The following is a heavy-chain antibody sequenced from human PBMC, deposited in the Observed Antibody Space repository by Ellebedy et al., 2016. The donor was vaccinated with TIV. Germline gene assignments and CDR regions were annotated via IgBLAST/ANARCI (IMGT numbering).Heavy chain of an antibody. D-gene: IGHD2-2*02. Sequence: SETLSLXXAVYGGSFSGYYWSWIRQPPGKGLEWIGEINHSGSTNYSPSLKSRVTISVDTSKNQFSLKLSSVTAADTAVYYCAVKYQLLYRAGFNPWGQGTLVTVSS. CDR1: GGSFSGYY. CDR2: INHSGST. CDR3: AVKYQLLYRAGFNP. J-gene: IGHJ5*02. V-gene: IGHV4-34*01.